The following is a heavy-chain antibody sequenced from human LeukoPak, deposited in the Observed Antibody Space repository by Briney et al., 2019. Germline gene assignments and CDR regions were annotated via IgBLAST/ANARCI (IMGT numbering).Heavy chain of an antibody. CDR1: GYTFTSYY. CDR2: MNPNSGNT. J-gene: IGHJ5*02. V-gene: IGHV1-8*02. CDR3: ARGSHYGDYDDP. D-gene: IGHD4-17*01. Sequence: ASVKVSCKASGYTFTSYYMHWVRQATGQGLEWMGWMNPNSGNTGYAQKFQGRVTMTRNTSISTAYMELSSLRSEDTAVYYCARGSHYGDYDDPWGQGTLVTVSS.